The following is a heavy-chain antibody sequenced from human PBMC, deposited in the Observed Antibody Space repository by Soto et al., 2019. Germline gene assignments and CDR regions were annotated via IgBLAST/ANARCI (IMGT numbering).Heavy chain of an antibody. Sequence: QVQLQESGPGLVKPSEPLSLTCTVSGGSISSYYWGWIRQSPGKGLEWIGYIYYSGSTNYNPSLKSRVTMSVDTSKNQFSLKLSSVTAADTAVYYCARDDKNWYFDLWGRGTLVTVSS. CDR2: IYYSGST. CDR1: GGSISSYY. J-gene: IGHJ2*01. D-gene: IGHD3-9*01. V-gene: IGHV4-59*01. CDR3: ARDDKNWYFDL.